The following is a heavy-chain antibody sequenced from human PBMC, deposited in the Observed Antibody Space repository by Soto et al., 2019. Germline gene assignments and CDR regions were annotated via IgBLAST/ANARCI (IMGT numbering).Heavy chain of an antibody. Sequence: GGSLRLSCAASGFTFRTFAMHWVRQAPGKGLEWVAVISNDGSIKYFLDSVKGRFTISRDNSNNTLSLQMDSLRAEDTAVYYCARDKKPFNWSPSILKSYYYGMDVWGQGTTVTVSS. J-gene: IGHJ6*02. CDR2: ISNDGSIK. CDR3: ARDKKPFNWSPSILKSYYYGMDV. CDR1: GFTFRTFA. V-gene: IGHV3-30-3*01. D-gene: IGHD1-1*01.